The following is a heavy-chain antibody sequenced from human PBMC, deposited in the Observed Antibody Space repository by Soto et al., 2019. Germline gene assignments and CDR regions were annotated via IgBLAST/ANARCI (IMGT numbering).Heavy chain of an antibody. Sequence: SETLSLTCAVYGGSFSGYYWSWIRQPPGKGLEWIGEINHSGSTNYNPSLKSRVTISVDTSKNTLYLQMNSLRAEDTAVFYCAKVLTVPATVTPDFDYWGQGTLVTVSS. V-gene: IGHV4-34*01. CDR2: INHSGST. J-gene: IGHJ4*02. CDR3: AKVLTVPATVTPDFDY. D-gene: IGHD4-17*01. CDR1: GGSFSGYY.